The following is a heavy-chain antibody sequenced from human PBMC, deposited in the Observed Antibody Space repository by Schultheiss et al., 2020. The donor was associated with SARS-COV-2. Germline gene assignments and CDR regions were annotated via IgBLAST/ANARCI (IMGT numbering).Heavy chain of an antibody. V-gene: IGHV3-48*03. CDR3: ARDGDGSSGSYYDSSGLRDYYYGMDV. CDR2: ISSSGSTI. Sequence: GGSLRLSCAASGFTFSSYEMNWVRQAPGKGLEWVSYISSSGSTIYYADSVKGRFTISRDNAKNSLYLQMNSLRAEDTAVYYCARDGDGSSGSYYDSSGLRDYYYGMDVWGQGTTVTVSS. J-gene: IGHJ6*02. CDR1: GFTFSSYE. D-gene: IGHD3-22*01.